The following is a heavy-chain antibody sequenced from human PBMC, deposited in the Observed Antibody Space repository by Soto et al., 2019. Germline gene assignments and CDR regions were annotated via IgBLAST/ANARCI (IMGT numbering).Heavy chain of an antibody. Sequence: QPXGSLRRSCAASGFTFSINDMHWVRQAAGRGLEWVAVISNDGNNKYYADSVKGRFTLSRDNSKNMVYLQMDSLRVEDTAVYFCAKDHQTYNWDYLFDSWGPGTLVTVSS. D-gene: IGHD1-7*01. CDR2: ISNDGNNK. V-gene: IGHV3-30*18. CDR3: AKDHQTYNWDYLFDS. CDR1: GFTFSIND. J-gene: IGHJ4*02.